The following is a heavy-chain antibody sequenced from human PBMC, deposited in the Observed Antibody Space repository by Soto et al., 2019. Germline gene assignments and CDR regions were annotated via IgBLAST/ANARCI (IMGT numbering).Heavy chain of an antibody. CDR3: ATHRSGRFLEWLPEGSLGY. V-gene: IGHV3-33*01. CDR2: IWYDGSNK. CDR1: GFTFSSYG. Sequence: PGGSLRLSCAASGFTFSSYGMHWVRQAPGKGLEWVAVIWYDGSNKYYADSVKGRFTISRDNSKNTLYLQMNSLRAEDTAVYYCATHRSGRFLEWLPEGSLGYWGQGTLVTVSS. D-gene: IGHD3-3*01. J-gene: IGHJ4*02.